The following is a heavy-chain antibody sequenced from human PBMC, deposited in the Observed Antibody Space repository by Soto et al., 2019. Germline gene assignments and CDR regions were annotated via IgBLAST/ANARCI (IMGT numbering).Heavy chain of an antibody. CDR3: ARIIGIVVVPAVHRARFDP. CDR2: IFSNDEK. D-gene: IGHD2-2*01. CDR1: GFSLSNARMG. Sequence: QVTLKESGPVLVKPAETLTLTCTVSGFSLSNARMGVSWIRQPPGKALEWLAHIFSNDEKSYSTSLKSRLTISKDTSKSQVVLTMTNMDPVDTATYYCARIIGIVVVPAVHRARFDPWGQGTLVTVSS. V-gene: IGHV2-26*01. J-gene: IGHJ5*02.